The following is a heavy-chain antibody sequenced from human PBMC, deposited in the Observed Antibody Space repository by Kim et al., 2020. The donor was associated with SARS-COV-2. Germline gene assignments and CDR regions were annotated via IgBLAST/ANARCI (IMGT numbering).Heavy chain of an antibody. V-gene: IGHV4-39*01. CDR1: GGSISSSSYY. D-gene: IGHD3-9*01. J-gene: IGHJ4*02. CDR3: ARHWSRPYYDILTGYWPQVGYFDY. Sequence: SETLSLTCTVSGGSISSSSYYWGWIRQPPGKGLEWIGSIYYSGSTYYNPSLKSRVTISVDTSKNQFSLKLSSVTAADTAVYYCARHWSRPYYDILTGYWPQVGYFDYWGQGTLVTVSS. CDR2: IYYSGST.